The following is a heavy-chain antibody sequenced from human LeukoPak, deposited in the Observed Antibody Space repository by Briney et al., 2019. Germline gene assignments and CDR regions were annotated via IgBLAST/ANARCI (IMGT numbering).Heavy chain of an antibody. CDR3: TTDRYYDNSELQFQH. CDR2: IKRETDGGTI. D-gene: IGHD3-22*01. J-gene: IGHJ1*01. Sequence: GGSLRLSCAASGFTLNSAWMSWVRQAPGKGLEWLGRIKRETDGGTIDYAAPVKGRFTISRDDSGNTLYLQMDSLKIEDTAVYYCTTDRYYDNSELQFQHWGQGTLVTVSS. CDR1: GFTLNSAW. V-gene: IGHV3-15*01.